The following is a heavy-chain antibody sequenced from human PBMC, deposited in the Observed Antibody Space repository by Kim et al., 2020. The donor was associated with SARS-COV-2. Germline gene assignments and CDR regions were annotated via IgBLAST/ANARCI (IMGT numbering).Heavy chain of an antibody. V-gene: IGHV3-15*01. CDR3: TTAKWELLTTSHYSASFDY. Sequence: GGSLRLSCAASGFTFSNAWMSWVRQAPGKGLEWVGRIKSKTDGGTTDYAAPVKGRFTISRDDSKNTLYLQMNSLKTEDTAVYYCTTAKWELLTTSHYSASFDYWGQGTLVTVSS. D-gene: IGHD1-26*01. CDR2: IKSKTDGGTT. CDR1: GFTFSNAW. J-gene: IGHJ4*02.